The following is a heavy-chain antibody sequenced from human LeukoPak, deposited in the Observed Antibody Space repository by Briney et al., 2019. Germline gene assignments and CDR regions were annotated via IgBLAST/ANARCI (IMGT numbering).Heavy chain of an antibody. CDR2: ISYDGSNK. CDR1: GFTFSSYA. Sequence: GGSLRLSCAASGFTFSSYAMHWVRQAPGKGLEWVAVISYDGSNKYYADSVKGRFTISRDNSKNTLYLQMNSLRAEDTAVYYCARGSDILTGYYGGYFDLWGRGTLVTVTS. CDR3: ARGSDILTGYYGGYFDL. J-gene: IGHJ2*01. D-gene: IGHD3-9*01. V-gene: IGHV3-30*04.